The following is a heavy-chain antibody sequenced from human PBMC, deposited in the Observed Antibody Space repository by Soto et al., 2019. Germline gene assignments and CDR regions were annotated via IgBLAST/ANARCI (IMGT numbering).Heavy chain of an antibody. D-gene: IGHD4-17*01. J-gene: IGHJ4*02. Sequence: QVQLQESGPGLVKPSQTLSLICTVSGGSISSGGYYWSWIRQHPGKGLEWIGYIYYSGSTYYNPSLKSRLTISVATSKNQFSLKLSSVTAADTAVYYCARGTPTMTAAYYFDYWGQGTLVTVSS. CDR3: ARGTPTMTAAYYFDY. V-gene: IGHV4-31*03. CDR2: IYYSGST. CDR1: GGSISSGGYY.